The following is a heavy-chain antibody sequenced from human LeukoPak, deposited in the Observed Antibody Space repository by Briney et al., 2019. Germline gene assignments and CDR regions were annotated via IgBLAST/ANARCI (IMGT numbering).Heavy chain of an antibody. V-gene: IGHV3-53*04. Sequence: GVSLTLSCTASGFTVSSNYVSWVRQAPGKGLEWVSFIYAGGSTYYADAVKGRFTISGHNSKNTLHLQMNSLRVEDTAVYYCATAGSSELLWDYAMDVWGQGTTVTVSS. CDR3: ATAGSSELLWDYAMDV. J-gene: IGHJ6*02. CDR1: GFTVSSNY. D-gene: IGHD3-10*01. CDR2: IYAGGST.